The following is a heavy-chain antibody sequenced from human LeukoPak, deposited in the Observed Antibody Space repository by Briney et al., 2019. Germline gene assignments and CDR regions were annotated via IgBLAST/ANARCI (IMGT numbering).Heavy chain of an antibody. Sequence: GASVKVSCKASGGTFSSYAISWVRQAPGQGLEWMGGIIPIFGTANYAQKLQGRVTMTTDTSTSTAYMELRSLRSDDTAVYYCARDYKGFDPWGQGTLVTVSS. J-gene: IGHJ5*02. CDR3: ARDYKGFDP. V-gene: IGHV1-69*05. CDR2: IIPIFGTA. CDR1: GGTFSSYA. D-gene: IGHD3-10*01.